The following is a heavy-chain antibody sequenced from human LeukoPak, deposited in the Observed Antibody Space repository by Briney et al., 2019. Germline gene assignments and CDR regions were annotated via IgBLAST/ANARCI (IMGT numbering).Heavy chain of an antibody. CDR1: GYTFTGYY. CDR3: ARDQEGFDY. Sequence: ASVKVSCKASGYTFTGYYIHWVRQAPGQGLEWVGMIYPRDGSTSYAQNFQGRVTVTRDTSTTTVHMELRGLRSEDTAVYYCARDQEGFDYWGQGTVVTVSS. J-gene: IGHJ4*02. CDR2: IYPRDGST. V-gene: IGHV1-46*01.